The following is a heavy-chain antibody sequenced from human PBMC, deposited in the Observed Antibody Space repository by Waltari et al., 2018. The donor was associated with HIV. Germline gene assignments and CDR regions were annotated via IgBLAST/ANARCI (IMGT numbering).Heavy chain of an antibody. CDR3: AKQRSHGDRYFDL. D-gene: IGHD3-10*01. CDR2: ISGGGGAV. V-gene: IGHV3-23*01. J-gene: IGHJ2*01. Sequence: EVQLLESGGDLVQPGGSLRLSCVVSGGTYAMNWVRQAPGKGLDGVAAISGGGGAVYYADSVRGRFTMSRDNSENTVYLHMNSLRVEDTAVYYCAKQRSHGDRYFDLWGRGTLVTVSS. CDR1: GGTYA.